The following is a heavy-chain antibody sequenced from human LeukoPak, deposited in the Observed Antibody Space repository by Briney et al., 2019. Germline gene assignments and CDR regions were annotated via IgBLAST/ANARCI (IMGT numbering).Heavy chain of an antibody. CDR1: GFSFSDSW. D-gene: IGHD6-19*01. V-gene: IGHV3-23*01. CDR2: LSGSGITT. Sequence: PGGSLRLSCVASGFSFSDSWMSWVRQAPGKGLEWDSTLSGSGITTYYADSVKGRFTISRDNSKNTLYLQMNTLRAEDSALYYCAKGIYSSGWSYFDYWGHGTLVTVSS. J-gene: IGHJ4*01. CDR3: AKGIYSSGWSYFDY.